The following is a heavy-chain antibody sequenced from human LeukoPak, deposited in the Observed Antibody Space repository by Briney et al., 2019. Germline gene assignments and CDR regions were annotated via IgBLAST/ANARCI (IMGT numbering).Heavy chain of an antibody. CDR2: INPSGGST. V-gene: IGHV1-46*01. CDR1: GYTFTSYY. D-gene: IGHD6-19*01. CDR3: ARGGANSSGWSVKFYYYYYMDV. J-gene: IGHJ6*03. Sequence: ASVKVSCKASGYTFTSYYMHWVRQAPGQGLEWMGIINPSGGSTSYAQKFQGRVTMTTDKSTSTAYMELSSLRSEDTAVYYCARGGANSSGWSVKFYYYYYMDVWGKGTTVTVSS.